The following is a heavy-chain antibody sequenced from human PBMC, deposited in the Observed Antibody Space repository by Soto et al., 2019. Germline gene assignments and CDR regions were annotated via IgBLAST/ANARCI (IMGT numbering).Heavy chain of an antibody. V-gene: IGHV3-74*01. CDR3: AREMVGATAWFDP. Sequence: EVQLVESGGGLVQPGGSLRLSCAASGFTFSSYWMHWVRQAPGKGLVWVSRINSDGSSTSYADSVKGRFTISRDNAKNTLYLQMNRLSAEDTAVYYCAREMVGATAWFDPWGQGTLVTVSS. CDR1: GFTFSSYW. CDR2: INSDGSST. J-gene: IGHJ5*02. D-gene: IGHD1-26*01.